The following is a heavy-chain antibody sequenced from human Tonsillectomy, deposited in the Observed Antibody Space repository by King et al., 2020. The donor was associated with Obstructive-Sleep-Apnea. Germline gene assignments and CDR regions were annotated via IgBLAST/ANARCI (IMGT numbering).Heavy chain of an antibody. D-gene: IGHD4-17*01. CDR2: ISSSGSII. CDR3: AGEPSYYGDYDYY. CDR1: RFTFSDYY. Sequence: HVQLGESGGGSVKPGGSLRLSCAASRFTFSDYYMSWIRQAPGKGLEWVSYISSSGSIIYYADSVKGRFTISRDNTKNSLYLQMNSLRAEDTAVYYCAGEPSYYGDYDYYWGQGTLVTVSS. J-gene: IGHJ4*02. V-gene: IGHV3-11*01.